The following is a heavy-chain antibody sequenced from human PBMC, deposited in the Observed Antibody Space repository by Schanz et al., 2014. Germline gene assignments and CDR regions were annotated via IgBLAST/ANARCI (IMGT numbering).Heavy chain of an antibody. V-gene: IGHV3-66*01. J-gene: IGHJ4*02. Sequence: EVQLVESGGGLVQPGGSLRLSCAASGFTFSSYWMHWVRQVPGKGLEWVSFIYIGGNTYYADSVKGRFTISRDNSKNTVYIQMNSLRAEDTAVYYCARGGPAYYFDNWGQGTRVTVSS. CDR3: ARGGPAYYFDN. CDR1: GFTFSSYW. CDR2: IYIGGNT.